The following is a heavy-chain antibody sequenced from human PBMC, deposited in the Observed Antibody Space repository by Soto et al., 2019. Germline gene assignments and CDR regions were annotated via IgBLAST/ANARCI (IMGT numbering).Heavy chain of an antibody. CDR2: ISGSGGST. V-gene: IGHV3-23*01. Sequence: GGSLRLSCAASGFTFSSYAMSWVRQAPGKGLEWVSAISGSGGSTYYADSVKGRFTISRDNSKNTLYLQMNSLRAEDTAVYYCAKSGQKYYYDSSGYSFDYWGQGTLVTVSS. CDR3: AKSGQKYYYDSSGYSFDY. CDR1: GFTFSSYA. J-gene: IGHJ4*02. D-gene: IGHD3-22*01.